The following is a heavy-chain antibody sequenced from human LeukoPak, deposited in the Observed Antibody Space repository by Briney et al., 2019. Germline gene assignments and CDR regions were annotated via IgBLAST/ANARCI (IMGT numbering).Heavy chain of an antibody. J-gene: IGHJ4*02. CDR3: AKAGSGSYTFDY. V-gene: IGHV3-53*01. CDR2: SGGTT. D-gene: IGHD1-26*01. Sequence: GGSLGLSCAASGFTVSSNYMTWVRQAPGKGPEWVSYSGGTTYYADSVKGRFTISRDNSKNTLYLQMNSLRAEDTAVYYCAKAGSGSYTFDYWGQGTLVTVSS. CDR1: GFTVSSNY.